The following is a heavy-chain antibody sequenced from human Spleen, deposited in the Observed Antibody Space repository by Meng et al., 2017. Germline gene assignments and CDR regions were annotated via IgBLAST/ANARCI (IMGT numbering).Heavy chain of an antibody. D-gene: IGHD4-11*01. J-gene: IGHJ4*02. CDR2: INHSGST. Sequence: QVQLRRGGSGRLKPSETLSLTCVVSGGSFSDYYWSWIRQPPGKGLKWIGEINHSGSTNYNPSLESRATISVDTSQNNLSLKLSSVTAADSAVYYCARGPTTMAHDFDYWGQGTLVTVSS. CDR3: ARGPTTMAHDFDY. V-gene: IGHV4-34*01. CDR1: GGSFSDYY.